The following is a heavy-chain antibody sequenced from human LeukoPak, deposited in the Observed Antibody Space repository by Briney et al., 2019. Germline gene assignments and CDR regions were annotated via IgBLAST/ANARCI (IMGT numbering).Heavy chain of an antibody. CDR3: ARGMWQGQLVDY. CDR2: MNPNSGNT. J-gene: IGHJ4*02. CDR1: GYTFTGHY. V-gene: IGHV1-8*02. Sequence: ASVKVSCKASGYTFTGHYLFWVRQAPGQGLEWMGWMNPNSGNTGYAQKFQGRVTMTRNTSISTAYMELSSLRSEDTAVYYCARGMWQGQLVDYWGQGTLVTVSS. D-gene: IGHD6-6*01.